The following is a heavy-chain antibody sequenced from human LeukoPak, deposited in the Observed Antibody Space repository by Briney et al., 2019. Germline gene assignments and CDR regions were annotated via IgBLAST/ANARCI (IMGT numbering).Heavy chain of an antibody. J-gene: IGHJ4*02. V-gene: IGHV1-69*13. CDR1: GGTFSSYA. Sequence: GASVKVSCKASGGTFSSYAISWVRQAPGQGLEWMGGIIPIFGTANYAQKFQGRVTITADESTSTAYMELSSLRSEDTAVYYCARSPQEAAQFDYWGQGTLVTVSS. CDR3: ARSPQEAAQFDY. CDR2: IIPIFGTA.